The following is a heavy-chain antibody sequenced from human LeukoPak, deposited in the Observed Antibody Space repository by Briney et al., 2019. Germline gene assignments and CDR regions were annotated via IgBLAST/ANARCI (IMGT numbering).Heavy chain of an antibody. V-gene: IGHV3-30*18. CDR2: ISFDGSNK. CDR1: GFTFSSYG. J-gene: IGHJ4*02. CDR3: TKEGFGSGYYFDY. Sequence: GGSLRLPCAASGFTFSSYGMHWVRQAPGKGLEWVAVISFDGSNKYSADSVKGRFTISRDNSKNTVSLQMSSLRTEDTAVYYCTKEGFGSGYYFDYWGQGTLVTVSS. D-gene: IGHD5-18*01.